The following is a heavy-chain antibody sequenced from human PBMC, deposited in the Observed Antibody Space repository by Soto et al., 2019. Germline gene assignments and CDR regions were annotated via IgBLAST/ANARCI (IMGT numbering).Heavy chain of an antibody. D-gene: IGHD3-3*01. J-gene: IGHJ5*02. V-gene: IGHV4-34*01. CDR1: GGSFSGYY. CDR2: INHSGST. Sequence: TSETLSLTCAVYGGSFSGYYWSWIRQPPGKGLEWIGEINHSGSTNYNPSLKSRVTISVDTSKNQFSLKLSSVTAADTAVYYCARGQAYYDFWSGYYTSKLNWFDPWGQGTLVTVSS. CDR3: ARGQAYYDFWSGYYTSKLNWFDP.